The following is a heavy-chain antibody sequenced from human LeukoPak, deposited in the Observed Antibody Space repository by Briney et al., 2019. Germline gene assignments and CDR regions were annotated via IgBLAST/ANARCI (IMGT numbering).Heavy chain of an antibody. V-gene: IGHV1-69*05. Sequence: SVKISCKASVGTFCSYAISWVRHGPGQGLEWMGEIIPIFGTANYAQKFQGRVTITTAESTSTAYMELSSLRSEDTAVYYCARDQGAAAGRRDYYYYYMDVWGKGTTVTVSS. CDR3: ARDQGAAAGRRDYYYYYMDV. CDR2: IIPIFGTA. J-gene: IGHJ6*03. D-gene: IGHD6-13*01. CDR1: VGTFCSYA.